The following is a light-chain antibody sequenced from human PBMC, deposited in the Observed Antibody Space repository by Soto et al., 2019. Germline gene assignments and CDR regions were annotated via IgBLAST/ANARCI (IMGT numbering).Light chain of an antibody. CDR2: GAS. CDR3: QQYSDWPLT. Sequence: EIVMTQSPATLSVSPGERATLSCRASQTLYNNLAWYQQKLGQAPRLLIYGASARATDIPARFSGSGSGTEXXLTLXGLQSEDFAIYYCQQYSDWPLTFGGGTKVEIK. V-gene: IGKV3-15*01. J-gene: IGKJ4*01. CDR1: QTLYNN.